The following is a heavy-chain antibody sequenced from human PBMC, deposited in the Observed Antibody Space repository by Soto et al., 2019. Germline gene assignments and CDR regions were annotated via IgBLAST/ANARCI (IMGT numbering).Heavy chain of an antibody. CDR3: ARGGRITMIVATPGAFDI. CDR2: IYSSGST. CDR1: GGSVSSSRYY. J-gene: IGHJ3*02. D-gene: IGHD3-22*01. Sequence: PSETLSLTCTVSGGSVSSSRYYWSWIRQSPGKGPEWIGYIYSSGSTHYSPSLMSRVTISLDTSKNQFSLKLSSVTAADTAVYYCARGGRITMIVATPGAFDIWGQGTLVTVSS. V-gene: IGHV4-61*01.